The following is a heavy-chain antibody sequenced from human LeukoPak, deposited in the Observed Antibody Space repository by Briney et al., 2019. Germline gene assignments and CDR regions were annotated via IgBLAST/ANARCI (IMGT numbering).Heavy chain of an antibody. CDR3: AKDAEITMIVTPSDFDY. Sequence: GGSLRLSCAASGFTFSSYAMSWVRQAPGKGLEWVSAISGSGGSTYYADSVKGRFTISRDNSKNTLYLQMNSLRAEDTAVYYCAKDAEITMIVTPSDFDYWGQGTLVTVSS. D-gene: IGHD3-22*01. J-gene: IGHJ4*02. V-gene: IGHV3-23*01. CDR2: ISGSGGST. CDR1: GFTFSSYA.